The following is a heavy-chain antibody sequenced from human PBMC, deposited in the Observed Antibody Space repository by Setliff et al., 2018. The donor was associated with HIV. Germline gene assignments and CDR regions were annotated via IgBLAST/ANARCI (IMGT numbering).Heavy chain of an antibody. J-gene: IGHJ2*01. V-gene: IGHV4-61*09. Sequence: SETLSLTCSVSGDSISSGSYYWSWIRQPAGKGLEWIGHIYTSGTTHYSPSLKSRLTISADTSKNQLSLNLSSVTAADTAVYYFARAAYSGTYLWEPATDLWGRGTLVTVSS. D-gene: IGHD1-26*01. CDR2: IYTSGTT. CDR1: GDSISSGSYY. CDR3: ARAAYSGTYLWEPATDL.